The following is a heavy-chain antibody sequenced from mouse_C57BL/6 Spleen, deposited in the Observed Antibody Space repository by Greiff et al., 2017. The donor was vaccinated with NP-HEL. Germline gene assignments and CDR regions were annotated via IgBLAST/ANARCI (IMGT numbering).Heavy chain of an antibody. CDR2: IHPSDSDT. D-gene: IGHD3-3*01. J-gene: IGHJ3*01. CDR1: GYTFTSYW. V-gene: IGHV1-74*01. Sequence: QVQLQQPGAELVKPGASVKVSCKASGYTFTSYWMHWVKQRPGHGLEWIGRIHPSDSDTNYNQKFKGNATLTVDKSSSTAYMQLSSLTSEHSAVYYCVIEGGLSLFAYWGQGTLVTVSA. CDR3: VIEGGLSLFAY.